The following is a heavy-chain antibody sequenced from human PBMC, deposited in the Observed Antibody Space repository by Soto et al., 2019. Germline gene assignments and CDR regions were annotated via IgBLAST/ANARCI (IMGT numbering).Heavy chain of an antibody. CDR3: ARLHYDFWSGYSPPKTYYYYYYMDV. Sequence: SDTLSQPDNLSGGSISICSHYWGWIRQPPGKGLEWFGSIYYSGSTYYNPSLKSRVTISVDTSKNQFSLKLSSVTAADTAVYYCARLHYDFWSGYSPPKTYYYYYYMDVWGKGTTVT. J-gene: IGHJ6*03. V-gene: IGHV4-39*01. CDR1: GGSISICSHY. D-gene: IGHD3-3*01. CDR2: IYYSGST.